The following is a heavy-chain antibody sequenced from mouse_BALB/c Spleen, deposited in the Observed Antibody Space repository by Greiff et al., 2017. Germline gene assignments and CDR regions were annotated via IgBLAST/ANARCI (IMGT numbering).Heavy chain of an antibody. V-gene: IGHV5-6-5*01. CDR1: GFTFSSYA. J-gene: IGHJ2*01. D-gene: IGHD1-1*01. Sequence: DVMLVESGGGLVKPGGSLKLSCAASGFTFSSYAMSWVRQTPEKRLEWVASISSGGSTYYPDSVKGRFTISRDNARNILYLQMSSLRSEDTAMYYCARGSFITTVVDYWGQGTTLTVSS. CDR3: ARGSFITTVVDY. CDR2: ISSGGST.